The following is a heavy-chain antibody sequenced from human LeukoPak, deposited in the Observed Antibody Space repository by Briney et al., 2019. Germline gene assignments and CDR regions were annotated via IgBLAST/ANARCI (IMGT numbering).Heavy chain of an antibody. CDR2: ISYDGRKK. CDR3: ASGEMYYYDSSGYSYYFDY. Sequence: PGRSLRLSCAASGFTFSSYAMHWVRQAPGKGLEWVAVISYDGRKKYYADSVKGRFTISRDNSKNTLYLQMNSLRAEDTAVYYCASGEMYYYDSSGYSYYFDYWGQGTLVTVSS. J-gene: IGHJ4*02. CDR1: GFTFSSYA. D-gene: IGHD3-22*01. V-gene: IGHV3-30-3*01.